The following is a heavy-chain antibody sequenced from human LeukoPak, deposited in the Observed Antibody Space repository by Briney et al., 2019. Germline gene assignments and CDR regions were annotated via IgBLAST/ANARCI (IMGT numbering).Heavy chain of an antibody. D-gene: IGHD3-3*01. J-gene: IGHJ3*02. V-gene: IGHV3-30*04. CDR3: AKDEGRFLELSGAFDI. CDR2: VSYDGSNE. CDR1: GFAFSSHF. Sequence: GGSLRLSCAASGFAFSSHFMHWVRQAPGKGLEWVTSVSYDGSNEYYADSVKGRFTVSRDNSKNTLYLQVNSLRPEDTAVYYCAKDEGRFLELSGAFDIWGQGTMVTVSS.